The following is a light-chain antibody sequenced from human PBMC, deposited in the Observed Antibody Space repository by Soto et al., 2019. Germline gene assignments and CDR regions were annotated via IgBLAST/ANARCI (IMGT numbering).Light chain of an antibody. V-gene: IGKV1-39*01. CDR2: AAS. CDR3: QQSYSTPIT. CDR1: QDISNY. Sequence: DIQMTQSPSSLSASVGDRVTIICQASQDISNYLNWYQQKPGKAPKLLIYAASSLQSGVPSRFSGSGSGTDFTLTISSLQPEDFATYYCQQSYSTPITFGQGTRLEIK. J-gene: IGKJ5*01.